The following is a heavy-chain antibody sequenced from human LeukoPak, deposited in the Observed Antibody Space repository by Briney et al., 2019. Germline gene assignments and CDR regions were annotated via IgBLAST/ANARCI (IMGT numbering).Heavy chain of an antibody. CDR1: GFTFDDYG. J-gene: IGHJ4*02. CDR2: INWNGGST. D-gene: IGHD2-15*01. CDR3: ARAAGDCSGGICYRPFDY. Sequence: PGGSLRLSCAASGFTFDDYGMSWVRQAPGKGLEWVSGINWNGGSTGYADSVKGRFTISRDNAKNSLYLQMNSLRAEDTALYYCARAAGDCSGGICYRPFDYWGQGTLVTVSS. V-gene: IGHV3-20*04.